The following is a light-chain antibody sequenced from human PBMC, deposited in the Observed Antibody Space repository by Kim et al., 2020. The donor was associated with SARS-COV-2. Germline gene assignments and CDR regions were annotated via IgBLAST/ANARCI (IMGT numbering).Light chain of an antibody. Sequence: SGAPEKTARTTCGGNNIGRKSIHWYQRKPGQAPVLVIYYDSDRPPGVSERFSASNSGNTATLAISSVEPGDEADYYCQVWENTLRTFGGGTQLTVL. CDR3: QVWENTLRT. CDR2: YDS. CDR1: NIGRKS. V-gene: IGLV3-21*01. J-gene: IGLJ2*01.